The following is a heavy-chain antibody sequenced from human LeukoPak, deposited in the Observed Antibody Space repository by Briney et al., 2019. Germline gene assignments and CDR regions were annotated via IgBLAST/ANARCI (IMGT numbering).Heavy chain of an antibody. CDR3: ARDTPLGAYFDY. D-gene: IGHD3-16*01. CDR2: IIPIFGTA. CDR1: GGTFSSYA. J-gene: IGHJ4*02. V-gene: IGHV1-69*01. Sequence: SVKVSCKASGGTFSSYAISWVRQAPGQGLEWMGGIIPIFGTANYAQKFQGRVTITADESTSTAYMELSSLRSEDTAVYYCARDTPLGAYFDYWGQGTLVTVSS.